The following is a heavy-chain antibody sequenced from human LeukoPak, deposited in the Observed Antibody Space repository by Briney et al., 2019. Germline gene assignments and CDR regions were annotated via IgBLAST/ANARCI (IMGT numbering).Heavy chain of an antibody. CDR2: IYTSGST. J-gene: IGHJ6*03. V-gene: IGHV4-61*02. CDR1: GGSISSGSYY. Sequence: PSQTLSLTCTVSGGSISSGSYYWSWIRQPAGKGLEWIGRIYTSGSTNYNPSLKSRVTISVDTSKNQFSLKLSSVTAADTAVYYCAGCVVAAGITRDYYYYYMDVWGKGTTVTVSS. CDR3: AGCVVAAGITRDYYYYYMDV. D-gene: IGHD6-13*01.